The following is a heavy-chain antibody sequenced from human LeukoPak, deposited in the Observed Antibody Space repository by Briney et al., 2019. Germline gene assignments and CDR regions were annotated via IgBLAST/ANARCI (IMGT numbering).Heavy chain of an antibody. J-gene: IGHJ4*02. CDR3: ARVVSVGAPFDY. Sequence: GGSLRLSYAASGFTFSSYSMNWVRQAPGKGLEWVSSISSSSSYIYYADSVKGRFTISRDNAKNSLYLQMNSLRAEDTAVYYCARVVSVGAPFDYWGQGTLVTVSS. D-gene: IGHD1-26*01. CDR1: GFTFSSYS. CDR2: ISSSSSYI. V-gene: IGHV3-21*01.